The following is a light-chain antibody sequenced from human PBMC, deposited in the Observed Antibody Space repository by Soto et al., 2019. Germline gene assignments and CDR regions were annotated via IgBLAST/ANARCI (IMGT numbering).Light chain of an antibody. Sequence: EIVLTQSPGTLSLSPGERATLSCRASQSISSTYLTWYHQKPGQAPRLLIYDASRRATGIPDRFSGSGSGTAFSLTISSLEPEDFAVYCCQHYDIARWTFGLGTKVEIK. CDR1: QSISSTY. V-gene: IGKV3-20*01. J-gene: IGKJ1*01. CDR3: QHYDIARWT. CDR2: DAS.